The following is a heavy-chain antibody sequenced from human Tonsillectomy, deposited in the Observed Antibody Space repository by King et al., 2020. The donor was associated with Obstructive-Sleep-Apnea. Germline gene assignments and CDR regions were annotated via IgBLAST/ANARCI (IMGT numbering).Heavy chain of an antibody. J-gene: IGHJ6*02. V-gene: IGHV5-51*01. CDR2: IYPGDSDT. CDR3: AIRYCSGGSCPPTNYYYYGMDV. CDR1: GYSFTSYW. D-gene: IGHD2-15*01. Sequence: VQLVESGAEVKKPGESLKISCKGSGYSFTSYWIGWVRQMPGKGLEWMGIIYPGDSDTRYSPSFQGQVTISADKSISTAYLQWSSLKASDTAMYYCAIRYCSGGSCPPTNYYYYGMDVWGQGTTVTVSS.